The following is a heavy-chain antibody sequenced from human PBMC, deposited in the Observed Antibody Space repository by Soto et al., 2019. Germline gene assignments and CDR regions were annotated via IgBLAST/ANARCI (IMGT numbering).Heavy chain of an antibody. Sequence: EVQILESGGGLLQRGGSLSLACAASGFTFSNYPMSWVRQAPGKGLEWASVISGSGAFYAASGKGRFTISRDHCKNTLYLQMNSLRGSDTAVYYCAKDSLGGTGSGWSHDSWGQGTLVTGST. J-gene: IGHJ4*02. D-gene: IGHD6-19*01. CDR3: AKDSLGGTGSGWSHDS. CDR2: ISGSGA. CDR1: GFTFSNYP. V-gene: IGHV3-23*01.